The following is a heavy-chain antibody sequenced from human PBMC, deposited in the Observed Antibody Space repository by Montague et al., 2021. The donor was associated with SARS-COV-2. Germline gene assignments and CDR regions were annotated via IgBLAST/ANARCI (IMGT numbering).Heavy chain of an antibody. V-gene: IGHV3-7*01. D-gene: IGHD3-16*01. CDR2: IKEDGSVR. J-gene: IGHJ4*02. CDR3: SSGDFFDY. CDR1: GFTFSSQW. Sequence: SLRLSCAASGFTFSSQWMSWVCQAPGKGLEWVANIKEDGSVRQYADSVKGRFTISRDNAKNSLLLQMNSLRVEDTAVYYCSSGDFFDYWGQGTLVTVSS.